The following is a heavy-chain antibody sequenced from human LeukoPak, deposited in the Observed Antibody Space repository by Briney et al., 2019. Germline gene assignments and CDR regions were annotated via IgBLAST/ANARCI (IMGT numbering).Heavy chain of an antibody. Sequence: GGSLRLSCAASGFTFSSYGMHWVRQAPGKGLEWVSVISGSGGSTYYADSVKGRFTSSRDNSKNTLYLQMDSLRAEDTAIYYCAKAKLRYFDWSREPLDYWGQGTLVTVSS. V-gene: IGHV3-23*01. CDR3: AKAKLRYFDWSREPLDY. CDR1: GFTFSSYG. D-gene: IGHD3-9*01. J-gene: IGHJ4*02. CDR2: ISGSGGST.